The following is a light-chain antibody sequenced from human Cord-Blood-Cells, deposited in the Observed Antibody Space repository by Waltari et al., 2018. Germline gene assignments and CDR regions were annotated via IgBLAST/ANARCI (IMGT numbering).Light chain of an antibody. Sequence: QSALTQPASVSGSPGQSTTISGTGTSRDVGGYNYVSWYQQHPGKAPKLMIYEVSNRPSGVSNRFSGSKSGNTASLTISGLQAEDEADYYCSSYTSSSTWVFGGGTKLTVL. CDR2: EVS. V-gene: IGLV2-14*01. CDR3: SSYTSSSTWV. CDR1: SRDVGGYNY. J-gene: IGLJ3*02.